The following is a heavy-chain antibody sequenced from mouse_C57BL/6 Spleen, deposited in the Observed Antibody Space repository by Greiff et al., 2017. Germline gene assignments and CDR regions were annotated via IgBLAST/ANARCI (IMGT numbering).Heavy chain of an antibody. D-gene: IGHD1-2*01. CDR1: GYTFTSYW. CDR2: IHPNSGST. CDR3: ARSADSIYFDY. J-gene: IGHJ2*01. V-gene: IGHV1-64*01. Sequence: QVQLQQPGAELVKPGASVKLSCKASGYTFTSYWMHWVKQRPGQGLEWIGMIHPNSGSTNYNEKFKGKATLTVDKSSSTAYMQLSSLTSEDSAVYYWARSADSIYFDYWGQGTMLTVSA.